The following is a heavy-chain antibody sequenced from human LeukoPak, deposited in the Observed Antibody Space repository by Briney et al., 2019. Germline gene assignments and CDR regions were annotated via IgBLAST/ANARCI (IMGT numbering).Heavy chain of an antibody. Sequence: ASVKVSCKASGYTFTGYYMHWVRQAPGQGLEWMGRINPSSGGTNYAQKFQGRVTMTRDTSISTAYMELSRLRSDDTAVYYCARGVDLWYFDYWGQGTLVTVSS. CDR3: ARGVDLWYFDY. V-gene: IGHV1-2*06. J-gene: IGHJ4*02. D-gene: IGHD2-15*01. CDR2: INPSSGGT. CDR1: GYTFTGYY.